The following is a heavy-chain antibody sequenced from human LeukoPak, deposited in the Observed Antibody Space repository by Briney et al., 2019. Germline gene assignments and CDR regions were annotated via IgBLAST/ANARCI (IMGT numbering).Heavy chain of an antibody. Sequence: SETLSLTCTVSGDSISSGYYRGWIRQPPGKGLEWIGSMYHSGSTYYNPSLKSRVTISVDTSKNHFSLKLSSVTASDTALYHCARDGGIVGAANPYFDYWGQGTLVTVSS. V-gene: IGHV4-38-2*02. CDR3: ARDGGIVGAANPYFDY. CDR1: GDSISSGYY. J-gene: IGHJ4*02. CDR2: MYHSGST. D-gene: IGHD1-26*01.